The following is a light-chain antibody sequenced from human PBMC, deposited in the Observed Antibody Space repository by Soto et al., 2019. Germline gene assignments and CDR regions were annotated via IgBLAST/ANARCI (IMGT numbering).Light chain of an antibody. CDR2: GAS. J-gene: IGKJ1*01. V-gene: IGKV3-20*01. CDR3: QLYGRPTWT. CDR1: QSVSSSY. Sequence: EIVLTQSPGILSLSPGERATLSCRASQSVSSSYLAWYQQKPGQAPRLLMYGASTRATGIPDRFSGSGSGTDFTLTISRLEPEDFTVYYCQLYGRPTWTVGQGNKVEIK.